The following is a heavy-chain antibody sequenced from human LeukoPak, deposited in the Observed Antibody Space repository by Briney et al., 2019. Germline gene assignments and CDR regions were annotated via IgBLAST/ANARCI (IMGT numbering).Heavy chain of an antibody. J-gene: IGHJ6*02. CDR2: ISSSSSYI. V-gene: IGHV3-21*01. CDR1: GFTFSSYS. Sequence: GGSLRLSCAASGFTFSSYSMNWVRQAPGKGLEWVSSISSSSSYIYYADSVKGRFTISRDNAKNSLYLQMNSLRAEDTAVYYCARPTVNYYGSGSSYYYYYYGMDVWGQGTTVTVSS. D-gene: IGHD3-10*01. CDR3: ARPTVNYYGSGSSYYYYYYGMDV.